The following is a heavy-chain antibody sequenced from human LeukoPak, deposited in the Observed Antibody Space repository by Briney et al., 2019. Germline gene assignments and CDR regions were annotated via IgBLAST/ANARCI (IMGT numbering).Heavy chain of an antibody. CDR2: IYYSGST. D-gene: IGHD3-22*01. CDR1: GGSISSSSYY. V-gene: IGHV4-39*07. Sequence: PSETLSLTCTVSGGSISSSSYYWVWIREPPGKGLEWIGSIYYSGSTYYNPSLKSRVTISVDTSKNQFSLKLSSVTAADTAVYYCAREKIGYYDGSGRGWFDPWGQGTLVTVSS. CDR3: AREKIGYYDGSGRGWFDP. J-gene: IGHJ5*02.